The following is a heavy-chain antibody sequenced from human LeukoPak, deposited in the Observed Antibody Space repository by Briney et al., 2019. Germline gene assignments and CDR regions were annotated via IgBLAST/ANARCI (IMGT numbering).Heavy chain of an antibody. Sequence: SETLSLTCAVYGVSFSGYYWSWLRQPPGKGLEWIGEINHSGSTNYNPSLKSRVTISVDTSKNQFSLKLSSVTAADTAVYYCARGRVATIGVLWFDPWGQGTLVTVSS. V-gene: IGHV4-34*01. J-gene: IGHJ5*02. CDR3: ARGRVATIGVLWFDP. D-gene: IGHD5-12*01. CDR1: GVSFSGYY. CDR2: INHSGST.